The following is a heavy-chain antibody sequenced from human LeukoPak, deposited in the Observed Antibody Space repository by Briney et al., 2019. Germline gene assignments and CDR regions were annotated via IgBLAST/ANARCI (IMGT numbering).Heavy chain of an antibody. J-gene: IGHJ4*02. Sequence: PGGSLRLSCAASGFTFSSYVMHWVRQAPGKGLGWVALIWSDGSNEYYADSVKGRFTISRDNSENTLYLQMNSLRAEDTAVYYCARDPGYSYGNPVDYWGQGTLVTVSS. D-gene: IGHD5-18*01. CDR1: GFTFSSYV. V-gene: IGHV3-33*01. CDR3: ARDPGYSYGNPVDY. CDR2: IWSDGSNE.